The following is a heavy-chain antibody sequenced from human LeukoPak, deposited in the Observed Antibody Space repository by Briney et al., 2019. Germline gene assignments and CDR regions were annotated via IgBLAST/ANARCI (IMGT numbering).Heavy chain of an antibody. V-gene: IGHV4-34*12. J-gene: IGHJ5*02. CDR3: ARNVPVVVAATKSGDWFDP. D-gene: IGHD2-15*01. CDR1: GGSFSGYH. Sequence: SETLSLTFAVYGGSFSGYHWSWIRQPPGKGLEWIGEIIHSGSTNYNPSLKSRVTISLDTSKNQFSLKLSSVTAADTAVYYCARNVPVVVAATKSGDWFDPWGQGTLVTVSS. CDR2: IIHSGST.